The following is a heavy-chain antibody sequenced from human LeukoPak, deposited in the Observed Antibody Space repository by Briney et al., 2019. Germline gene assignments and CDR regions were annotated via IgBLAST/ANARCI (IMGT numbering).Heavy chain of an antibody. CDR2: IYSGGNT. Sequence: GGSLRLSCAASGFTVSSNYMSWVRQAPGKGLEWVSVIYSGGNTYYTDSVEGRFTISRDSSKNTLYLQMNSLRAEDTAVYYCARMGYYYSIPTFFDYWGQGTLVTVSS. CDR3: ARMGYYYSIPTFFDY. V-gene: IGHV3-66*02. CDR1: GFTVSSNY. D-gene: IGHD3-22*01. J-gene: IGHJ4*02.